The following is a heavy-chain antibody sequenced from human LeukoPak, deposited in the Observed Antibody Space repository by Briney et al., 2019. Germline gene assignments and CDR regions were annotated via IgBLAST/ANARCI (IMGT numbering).Heavy chain of an antibody. CDR2: TSNSGSSI. CDR3: ARDSGGGGYYGMDV. V-gene: IGHV3-48*03. Sequence: GGSLRLSCAASGFTLSSYEMNWVRQAPPNPLNPTSYTSNSGSSIYYADSVKGRFTISRDNAKNSLHLQMNSLRAEDTAVYYCARDSGGGGYYGMDVWGQGTTVTVSS. CDR1: GFTLSSYE. D-gene: IGHD3-10*01. J-gene: IGHJ6*02.